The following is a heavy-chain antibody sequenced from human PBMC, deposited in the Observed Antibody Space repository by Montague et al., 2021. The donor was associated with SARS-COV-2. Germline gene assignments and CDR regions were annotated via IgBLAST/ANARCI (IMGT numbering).Heavy chain of an antibody. V-gene: IGHV3-23*01. Sequence: SLRLSCAASGFSFSNYAMSWVRQAPGKGLQWVSSIDGGGYSTYYADSVKGRFTISRDNSKSTLHLQMNSLRAEDTAIYYCTKSRLHTNEYGNAIDVWGRGTMVTVSS. CDR2: IDGGGYST. CDR1: GFSFSNYA. J-gene: IGHJ3*01. CDR3: TKSRLHTNEYGNAIDV. D-gene: IGHD4-11*01.